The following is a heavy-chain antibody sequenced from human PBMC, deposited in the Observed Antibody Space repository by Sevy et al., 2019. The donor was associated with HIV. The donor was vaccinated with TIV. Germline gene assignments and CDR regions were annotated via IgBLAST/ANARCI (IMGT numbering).Heavy chain of an antibody. CDR3: AKGGGGHYDPDEIGYYFYYYNMDV. D-gene: IGHD3-22*01. CDR1: GFSFDSYG. V-gene: IGHV3-23*01. Sequence: GGSLRLSCAVSGFSFDSYGMTWVRQAPGKGLEWVSGISGSGTRTYYADSVKGRFIISRDNSKNTRYLQMNSLRSEDTGIYYCAKGGGGHYDPDEIGYYFYYYNMDVRGKGTTVTVSS. CDR2: ISGSGTRT. J-gene: IGHJ6*03.